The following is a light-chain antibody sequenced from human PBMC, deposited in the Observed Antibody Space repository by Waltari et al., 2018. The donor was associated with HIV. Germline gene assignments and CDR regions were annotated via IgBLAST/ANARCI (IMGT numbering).Light chain of an antibody. CDR3: GTWDSSLSAVV. CDR1: SSNIGSNY. Sequence: QSVLTQPPSVSAAPGQMVTISCSGSSSNIGSNYVSWYQHLPGTAPKLLIYDNKARPSGIPDRVSASKSGTSVALDITGLQTGDEGDYYCGTWDSSLSAVVFGGGTKLTVL. J-gene: IGLJ2*01. V-gene: IGLV1-51*01. CDR2: DNK.